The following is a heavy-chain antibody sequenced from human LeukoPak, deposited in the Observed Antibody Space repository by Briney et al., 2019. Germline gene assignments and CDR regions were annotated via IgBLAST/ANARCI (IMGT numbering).Heavy chain of an antibody. J-gene: IGHJ4*02. D-gene: IGHD4-17*01. V-gene: IGHV3-48*02. Sequence: GGSLRLSCAASGFTFSSYSMNWVRQSPGKGLERVSYISGSSNTIYYADSVKGRFTISGDNAKNSLYLQMNSLRDEDTAVYYCARAVTTVTRGGLVFDYWGQGTLVTVSS. CDR2: ISGSSNTI. CDR1: GFTFSSYS. CDR3: ARAVTTVTRGGLVFDY.